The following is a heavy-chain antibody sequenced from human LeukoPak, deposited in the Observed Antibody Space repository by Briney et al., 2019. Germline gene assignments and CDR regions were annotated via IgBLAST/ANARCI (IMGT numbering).Heavy chain of an antibody. V-gene: IGHV1-2*02. D-gene: IGHD2-2*01. Sequence: ASVTVSCKASGYTFTGYYMHWVRQAPGQGLEWMGWINPNSGGTNYAQKFQGRVTMTRDTSISTAYMELSRLRSDDTAVYYCARHGPSIVVVPAALPYYFDYWGQGTLVTVSS. CDR3: ARHGPSIVVVPAALPYYFDY. CDR2: INPNSGGT. J-gene: IGHJ4*02. CDR1: GYTFTGYY.